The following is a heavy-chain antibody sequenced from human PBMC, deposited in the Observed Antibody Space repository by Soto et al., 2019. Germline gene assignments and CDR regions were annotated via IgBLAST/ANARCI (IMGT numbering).Heavy chain of an antibody. CDR3: AREDDYGYRYINYGLDV. V-gene: IGHV3-30-3*01. Sequence: PGGSLRLSCAASGFTFNIYALHWVRQAPGKGLEWVAAISFDGTKKYYSDSVKGRFTISRDNLKNTLYLQMNNLRVEDAALYFCAREDDYGYRYINYGLDVWGQGTTVTVS. J-gene: IGHJ6*02. CDR2: ISFDGTKK. D-gene: IGHD4-17*01. CDR1: GFTFNIYA.